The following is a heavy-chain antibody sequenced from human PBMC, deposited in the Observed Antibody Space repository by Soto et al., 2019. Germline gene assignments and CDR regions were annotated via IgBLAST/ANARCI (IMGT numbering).Heavy chain of an antibody. Sequence: PGGSLRLSCAASRLTFSSHGMSWVRQAPGKGLEWVSNISGSGTSTYYADSVRGRFTISRDNSKNTLYLEMNSLRADDTAVYYCATGGWLRHNDNWGQGTLVTAPQ. V-gene: IGHV3-23*01. CDR2: ISGSGTST. CDR3: ATGGWLRHNDN. J-gene: IGHJ4*02. D-gene: IGHD5-12*01. CDR1: RLTFSSHG.